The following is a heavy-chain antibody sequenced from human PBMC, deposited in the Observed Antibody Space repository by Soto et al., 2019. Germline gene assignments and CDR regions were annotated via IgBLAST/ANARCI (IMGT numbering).Heavy chain of an antibody. CDR1: GYTFASYG. Sequence: ASVKVSCKASGYTFASYGSRWVRQAPGQGLEWMGTVNPSGGHTTYAQHFLGRVTMTRDTSTSTLYMELTSLTSDDTAVYYCARGGHVVVVTAALDYWGQGTLLTVSS. D-gene: IGHD2-21*02. CDR3: ARGGHVVVVTAALDY. CDR2: VNPSGGHT. V-gene: IGHV1-46*01. J-gene: IGHJ4*02.